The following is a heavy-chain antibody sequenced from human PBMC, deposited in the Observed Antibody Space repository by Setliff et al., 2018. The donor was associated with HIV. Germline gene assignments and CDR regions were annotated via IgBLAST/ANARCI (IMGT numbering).Heavy chain of an antibody. Sequence: PGGSLRLSCRASGFTFSSHWMSWIRQAPGKGLEWVASIKQDGSEKYFVDSVKGRFTISRDNAKNTLSLQMNTLRAEDTAVYYCARPPTRYNNGWFERGGFDYWGQGTLVTVSS. CDR3: ARPPTRYNNGWFERGGFDY. J-gene: IGHJ4*02. CDR2: IKQDGSEK. CDR1: GFTFSSHW. D-gene: IGHD6-19*01. V-gene: IGHV3-7*01.